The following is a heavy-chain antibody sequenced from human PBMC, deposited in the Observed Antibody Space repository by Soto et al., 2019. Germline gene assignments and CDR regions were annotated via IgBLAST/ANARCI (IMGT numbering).Heavy chain of an antibody. V-gene: IGHV1-3*01. J-gene: IGHJ6*02. CDR3: ARDLLNIVVVPAAVLMGYYYGMDV. Sequence: ASVKVSCKASGYTFTSYAMHWVRQAPGQRLEWMGWINAGNGNTKYSQKFQGRVTITRDTSASTAYMELSSLRSEDTAVYYCARDLLNIVVVPAAVLMGYYYGMDVWGQGTTVTVSS. D-gene: IGHD2-2*01. CDR1: GYTFTSYA. CDR2: INAGNGNT.